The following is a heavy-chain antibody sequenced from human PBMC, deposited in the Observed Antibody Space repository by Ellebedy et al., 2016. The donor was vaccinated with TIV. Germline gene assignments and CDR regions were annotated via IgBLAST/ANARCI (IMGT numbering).Heavy chain of an antibody. J-gene: IGHJ3*02. CDR1: GFTFSPYA. CDR3: AKDQVGGDGRWVFDI. D-gene: IGHD3-16*01. CDR2: IFAGGNKI. V-gene: IGHV3-23*01. Sequence: GESLKISCAASGFTFSPYAMAWVRQTPGKGLEWVSAIFAGGNKIYYAESVKGRFTISRDNSKNTLFLQMNSLRAEDTAIYYCAKDQVGGDGRWVFDIWGQGTMVTVSS.